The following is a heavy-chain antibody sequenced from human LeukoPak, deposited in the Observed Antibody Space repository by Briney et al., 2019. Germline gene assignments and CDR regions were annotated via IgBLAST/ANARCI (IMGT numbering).Heavy chain of an antibody. CDR2: INPDGDVT. V-gene: IGHV1-2*02. J-gene: IGHJ6*03. Sequence: ASVKVSCKASGYTFTGYYMHWVRQAPGQGLEWMGWINPDGDVTKSAQKFQGRVTMTTDKSINTVFMELSGLTSDDTALYYCARGPNHYYYMDFWGKGTTVSVSS. D-gene: IGHD2-8*01. CDR3: ARGPNHYYYMDF. CDR1: GYTFTGYY.